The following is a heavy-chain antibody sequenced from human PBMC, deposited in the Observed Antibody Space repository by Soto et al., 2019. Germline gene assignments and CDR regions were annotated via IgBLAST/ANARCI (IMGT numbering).Heavy chain of an antibody. CDR3: ARAHANLIAARLNYYYGMDV. Sequence: SVKVSCKASGGTFSSYAISWVRQAPGQGLEWMGGIIPIFGTANYAQKFQGRVTITADESTSTAYMELSSLRSEDTAVYYCARAHANLIAARLNYYYGMDVWGQGTTVTVSS. V-gene: IGHV1-69*13. CDR1: GGTFSSYA. J-gene: IGHJ6*02. CDR2: IIPIFGTA. D-gene: IGHD6-6*01.